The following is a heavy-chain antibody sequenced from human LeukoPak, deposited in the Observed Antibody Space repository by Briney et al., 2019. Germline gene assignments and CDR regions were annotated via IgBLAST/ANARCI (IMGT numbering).Heavy chain of an antibody. CDR2: IKQDGSEK. Sequence: GGSLRLSCAASGFTFSSYWMSWVRQAPGEGLEWVANIKQDGSEKYYVDSVKGRFTISRDNAKNSLYLQMNSLRAEDTAVYYCARAQGEGYDILTGYYPAAFDIWGQGTMVTVSS. D-gene: IGHD3-9*01. J-gene: IGHJ3*02. CDR1: GFTFSSYW. CDR3: ARAQGEGYDILTGYYPAAFDI. V-gene: IGHV3-7*01.